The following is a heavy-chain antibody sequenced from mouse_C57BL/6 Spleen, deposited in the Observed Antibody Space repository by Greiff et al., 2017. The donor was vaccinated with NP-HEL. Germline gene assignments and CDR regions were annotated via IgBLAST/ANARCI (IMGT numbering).Heavy chain of an antibody. J-gene: IGHJ2*01. V-gene: IGHV5-16*01. Sequence: EVHLVESEGGLVQPGSSMKLSCTASGFTFSDYYMAWVRQVPEKGLEWVANINYDGSSTYYLDSLKSRFIISRDNAKNILYLQMSSLKSEDTATYYCARGRGIYYDYDGGFDYWGQGTTLTVSS. CDR3: ARGRGIYYDYDGGFDY. CDR2: INYDGSST. CDR1: GFTFSDYY. D-gene: IGHD2-4*01.